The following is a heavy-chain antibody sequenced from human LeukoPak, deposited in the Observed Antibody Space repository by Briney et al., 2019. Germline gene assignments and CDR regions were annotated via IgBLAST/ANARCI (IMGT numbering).Heavy chain of an antibody. CDR3: ARRVGSGWLNY. D-gene: IGHD6-19*01. Sequence: SETLSLTCAVYGGSFSGYYWSWIRQPPGKGLEWIGEINHSGSTNYNPSPKSRVTISVDTSKNQFSLKLSSVTAADTAVYYYARRVGSGWLNYWGQGTLVTVSS. CDR1: GGSFSGYY. CDR2: INHSGST. V-gene: IGHV4-34*01. J-gene: IGHJ4*02.